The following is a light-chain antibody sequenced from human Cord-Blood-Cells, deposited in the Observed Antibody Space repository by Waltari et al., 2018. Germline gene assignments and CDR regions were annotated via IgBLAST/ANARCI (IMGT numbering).Light chain of an antibody. CDR1: QTISSY. CDR3: QQSYSTPL. J-gene: IGKJ2*01. Sequence: DLPMPQSPSSLSASVADRVTSTCRASQTISSYLNWYQQKPGKAPKLMIYAASRLQSGVPSRFSGSGSGTDFTLTISSLQPEDFATYYCQQSYSTPLFGQGTKLEIK. CDR2: AAS. V-gene: IGKV1-39*01.